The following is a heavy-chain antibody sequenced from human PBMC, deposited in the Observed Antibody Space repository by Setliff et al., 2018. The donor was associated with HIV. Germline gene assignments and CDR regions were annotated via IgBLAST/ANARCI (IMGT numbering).Heavy chain of an antibody. V-gene: IGHV3-30*02. CDR3: AKDGDYRNWDYDALDI. D-gene: IGHD1-7*01. CDR2: INYDESYE. CDR1: GFTFSAHG. Sequence: PGGSLRLSCAASGFTFSAHGMHWVRQAPGKGLEWVTFINYDESYEYYADSVKGRVTISRDNSANTVDLQMNSLRAEDTAVYYCAKDGDYRNWDYDALDIWGQGTMVTVSS. J-gene: IGHJ3*02.